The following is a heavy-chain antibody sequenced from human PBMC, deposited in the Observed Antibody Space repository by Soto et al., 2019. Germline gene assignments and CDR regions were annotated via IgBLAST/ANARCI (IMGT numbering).Heavy chain of an antibody. Sequence: QVQLVESGGGVVQPGRSLRLSCAASGFTFSSYAMHWVRQAPGKGLEWVAVLSYDGSNKYYADSVKGRFTISRDNSKNTLKLQMNSLRAEATAVYSGARDKAQYSSDWHHGHFDYWCQGTLVTVSS. V-gene: IGHV3-30-3*01. CDR3: ARDKAQYSSDWHHGHFDY. J-gene: IGHJ4*02. CDR2: LSYDGSNK. CDR1: GFTFSSYA. D-gene: IGHD6-19*01.